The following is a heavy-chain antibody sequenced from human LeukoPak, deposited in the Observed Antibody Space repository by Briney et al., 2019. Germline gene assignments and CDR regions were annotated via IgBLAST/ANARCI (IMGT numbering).Heavy chain of an antibody. CDR3: AREIGPRQLHLSGSGLDY. Sequence: APVKLSCKASGRTFTSYAISWVRQAPGQGLEWMGITNPRDGKTSYEQKFQGRVTMTRDTSTSTINMELSSLRSEDTAVYYCAREIGPRQLHLSGSGLDYWGQGTLVTVSS. CDR1: GRTFTSYA. D-gene: IGHD5-24*01. V-gene: IGHV1-46*01. J-gene: IGHJ4*02. CDR2: TNPRDGKT.